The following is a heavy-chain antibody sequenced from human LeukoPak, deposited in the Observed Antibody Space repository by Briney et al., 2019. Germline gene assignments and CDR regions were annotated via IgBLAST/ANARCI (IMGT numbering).Heavy chain of an antibody. V-gene: IGHV3-74*01. J-gene: IGHJ1*01. D-gene: IGHD6-19*01. Sequence: GGSLRLSCAASGFTFSSYWMHWVRQDPGKGLVWVSRINSDGSSISYADSVKGRFTTSRDNAKNSLFLQMHSLRAEDTAVYYCARVDNNGLYSEYFDHWGQGTLVTVSS. CDR3: ARVDNNGLYSEYFDH. CDR2: INSDGSSI. CDR1: GFTFSSYW.